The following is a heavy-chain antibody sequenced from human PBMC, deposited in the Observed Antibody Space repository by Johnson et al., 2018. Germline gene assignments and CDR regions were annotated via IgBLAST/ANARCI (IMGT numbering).Heavy chain of an antibody. CDR2: MNPNSGNT. D-gene: IGHD3-22*01. CDR3: ARVNYDSSGFVDY. V-gene: IGHV1-8*01. CDR1: GYTFTSYD. J-gene: IGHJ4*02. Sequence: QVQLVQSGAEVKKPGASVKVSCKASGYTFTSYDINWVRQATGQGLEWMGWMNPNSGNTGYAQKFQGRVTMTRNTSISTAYLDLISLRSEDTAVYYCARVNYDSSGFVDYWGQGTLVTVSS.